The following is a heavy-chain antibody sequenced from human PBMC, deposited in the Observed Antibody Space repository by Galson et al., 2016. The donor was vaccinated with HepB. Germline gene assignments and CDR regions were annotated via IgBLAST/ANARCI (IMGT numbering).Heavy chain of an antibody. V-gene: IGHV1-69*13. CDR2: IIPIFGTP. J-gene: IGHJ4*02. CDR3: ARPFYGEYYYFDY. Sequence: SVKVSCKASGGAYRSYAVTWVRQAPGQGLEWMGGIIPIFGTPNYAQKIQGRVAITADDSTNIVYMELISLRSEDTAVYYCARPFYGEYYYFDYWGQGTLVIVSS. D-gene: IGHD4-17*01. CDR1: GGAYRSYA.